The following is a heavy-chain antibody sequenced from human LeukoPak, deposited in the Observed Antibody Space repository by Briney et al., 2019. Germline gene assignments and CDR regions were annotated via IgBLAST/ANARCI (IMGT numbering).Heavy chain of an antibody. CDR2: IYPGDSDT. D-gene: IGHD6-13*01. CDR3: ARQKDDSSSRVWFHP. V-gene: IGHV5-51*01. CDR1: GYSFTSYW. J-gene: IGHJ5*02. Sequence: GESLKISCKGSGYSFTSYWIGWVRQMPGKGLEWMGIIYPGDSDTRYSPSFQGQVTISADKSISTAYLQWSSLKASDTAMYYCARQKDDSSSRVWFHPWGQGTLVTVSS.